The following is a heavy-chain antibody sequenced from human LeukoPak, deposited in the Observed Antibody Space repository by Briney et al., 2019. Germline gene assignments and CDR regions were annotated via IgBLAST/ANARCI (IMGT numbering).Heavy chain of an antibody. J-gene: IGHJ4*02. Sequence: GRSLRLSCAASGFTFSNYAMHWVRQAPGKGLEWVAFIWHDGSNRYHADSVKGRFTNSRDNSKNTVYLQINSLRAEDTAVYHCARDGRDGYNFDYWGQGTLVTVSS. CDR3: ARDGRDGYNFDY. CDR1: GFTFSNYA. D-gene: IGHD5-24*01. CDR2: IWHDGSNR. V-gene: IGHV3-33*01.